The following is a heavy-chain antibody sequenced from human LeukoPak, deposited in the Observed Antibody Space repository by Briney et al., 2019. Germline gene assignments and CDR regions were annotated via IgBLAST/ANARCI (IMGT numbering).Heavy chain of an antibody. J-gene: IGHJ4*02. D-gene: IGHD5-12*01. V-gene: IGHV4-59*08. Sequence: SDTLSLTCTVSGGSISSYFWSWIRQPPGKGLEWIGYIYYWGSASYNPSLKSRVTISMDASKNQFSLKLSSVIAADTAVYYCARHGFFPGGYEEATFDNWGQGTLVTVSS. CDR3: ARHGFFPGGYEEATFDN. CDR1: GGSISSYF. CDR2: IYYWGSA.